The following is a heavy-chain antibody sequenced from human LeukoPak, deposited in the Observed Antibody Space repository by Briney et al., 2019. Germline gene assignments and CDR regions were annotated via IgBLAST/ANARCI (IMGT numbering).Heavy chain of an antibody. CDR3: ARDVSHFDY. Sequence: PGGSLRLSCAASGFTFNSYAMSWVRQAPGKGLEWVSTIGTSAHSTYYSDSVKGRFTISRDNSKNTLYLQMNSLRADDTAVYYCARDVSHFDYWGQGTLVTVSS. CDR2: IGTSAHST. V-gene: IGHV3-23*01. J-gene: IGHJ4*02. CDR1: GFTFNSYA.